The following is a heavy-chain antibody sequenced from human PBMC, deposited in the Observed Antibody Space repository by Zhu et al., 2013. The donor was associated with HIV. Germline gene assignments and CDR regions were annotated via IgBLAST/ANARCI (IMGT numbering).Heavy chain of an antibody. J-gene: IGHJ4*02. CDR3: ARRPPRIHSSFHFDY. Sequence: QVQLVQSGAEVKKPGASVKVSCKASGYTFTSYAISWVRQAPGQGLEWMGWISAYNGNTNYAQKLQGRVTMTTDTSTNTASMELRSLQSDDTAVYYCARRPPRIHSSFHFDYWGQGTQVIVSS. V-gene: IGHV1-18*01. CDR1: GYTFTSYA. D-gene: IGHD2-2*01. CDR2: ISAYNGNT.